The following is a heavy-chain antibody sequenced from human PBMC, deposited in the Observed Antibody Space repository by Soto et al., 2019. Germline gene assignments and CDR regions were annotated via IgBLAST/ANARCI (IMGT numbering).Heavy chain of an antibody. Sequence: EVQLVESGGGLVQPGGSLRLSCAASGHTISSYWMHWVRQAPGKGLVWVARISNDGSNTNYADSVRGRFTISRDNAKSTLDLQMNRLRDEDTAVYYWPRHSGPYRLDVWGQGTTVVVSS. CDR2: ISNDGSNT. V-gene: IGHV3-74*01. J-gene: IGHJ6*02. CDR3: PRHSGPYRLDV. CDR1: GHTISSYW.